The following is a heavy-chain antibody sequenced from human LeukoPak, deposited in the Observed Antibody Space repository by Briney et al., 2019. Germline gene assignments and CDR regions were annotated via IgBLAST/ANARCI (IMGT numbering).Heavy chain of an antibody. CDR1: GYTFTGYY. CDR2: INPNSGGT. CDR3: ARDFVVVVAATQEGYYYYGMDV. Sequence: ASVKVSCKASGYTFTGYYMHWVRQAPGQGLEWMGWINPNSGGTNYAQKFQGRVTMTRDTSIGTASMELSRLRSDDTAVYYCARDFVVVVAATQEGYYYYGMDVWGQGTTVTVSS. J-gene: IGHJ6*02. V-gene: IGHV1-2*02. D-gene: IGHD2-15*01.